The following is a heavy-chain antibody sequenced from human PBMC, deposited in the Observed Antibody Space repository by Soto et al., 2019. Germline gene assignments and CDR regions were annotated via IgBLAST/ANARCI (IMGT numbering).Heavy chain of an antibody. V-gene: IGHV3-74*01. J-gene: IGHJ6*03. CDR3: SRSGTTMVRGAVNYYYSYMDV. D-gene: IGHD3-10*01. Sequence: GGSLRLSCAASGFTFSSYWMHWVRQAPGKGLVWVSLISSDGSSTNYADSVKGRFTISRDNAKNTLYLQSNSLRAEDTAVYYCSRSGTTMVRGAVNYYYSYMDVWGKGTTVTVSS. CDR1: GFTFSSYW. CDR2: ISSDGSST.